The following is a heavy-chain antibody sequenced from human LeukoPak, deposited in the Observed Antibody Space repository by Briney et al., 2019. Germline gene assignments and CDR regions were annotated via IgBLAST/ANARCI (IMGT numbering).Heavy chain of an antibody. Sequence: GGSLRLSCAASGFTFSSYAMGWVRQAPGKGLEWVSAISGSGGSTYYADSVKGRFTISRDNSKNTLYLQMNSLRAEDTAVYYCAKGSAVAGSFDYWGQGTLVTVSS. V-gene: IGHV3-23*01. CDR3: AKGSAVAGSFDY. J-gene: IGHJ4*02. CDR2: ISGSGGST. D-gene: IGHD6-19*01. CDR1: GFTFSSYA.